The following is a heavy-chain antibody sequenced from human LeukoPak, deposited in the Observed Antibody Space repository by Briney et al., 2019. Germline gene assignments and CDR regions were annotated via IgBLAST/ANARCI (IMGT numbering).Heavy chain of an antibody. CDR2: ITPGGGT. J-gene: IGHJ4*02. CDR1: GYTFTYYT. Sequence: ASVKVSCKASGYTFTYYTMHWVRQAPGQGRQWMGWITPGGGTNYPQKFQGRVAITWDTSITTAYMDLSRLTSDDTAVYYCARDRYGDGFAHFDYWGQGALVTVSS. CDR3: ARDRYGDGFAHFDY. V-gene: IGHV1-2*02. D-gene: IGHD5-24*01.